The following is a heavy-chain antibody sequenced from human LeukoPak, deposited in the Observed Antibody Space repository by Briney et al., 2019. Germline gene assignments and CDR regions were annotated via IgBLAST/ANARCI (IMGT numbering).Heavy chain of an antibody. CDR2: ISGSGGGT. CDR1: GFTFSSYA. J-gene: IGHJ5*02. D-gene: IGHD4-17*01. V-gene: IGHV3-23*01. Sequence: GGSLRLSCAASGFTFSSYAMSWVRQAPGKGLEWVSAISGSGGGTYYADSVKGRFTISKDNSKNTLYLQMNSLRAEDTAVYYCAKDLTTVTTGAWIDPWGQGTLVTVSS. CDR3: AKDLTTVTTGAWIDP.